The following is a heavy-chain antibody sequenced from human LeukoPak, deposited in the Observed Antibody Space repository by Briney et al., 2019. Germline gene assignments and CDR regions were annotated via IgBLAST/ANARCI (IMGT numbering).Heavy chain of an antibody. Sequence: ASVKVSCKASGGTFSSYAISWVRQAPGQGLEWMGGIIPIFGTVNYAQKFQGRVTITADESTSTAYMELSSLRSEDTAVYYCARGRWLRSLSFPFDYWGQGTLVTVSS. CDR1: GGTFSSYA. J-gene: IGHJ4*02. D-gene: IGHD5-12*01. CDR3: ARGRWLRSLSFPFDY. CDR2: IIPIFGTV. V-gene: IGHV1-69*13.